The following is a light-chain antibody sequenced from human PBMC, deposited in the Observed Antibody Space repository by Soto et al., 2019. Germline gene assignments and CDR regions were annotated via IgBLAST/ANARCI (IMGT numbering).Light chain of an antibody. Sequence: DVVMTQSPLSLPVTLGQPASISCRSSQSPVYSDGNTYLNWCQQRPGQSPKRRIYRVTNRDSGGQDRFSGCWSGTAFILIISTVEAEDVGVYYCMQSTHWPYTFGQGTKLEIK. V-gene: IGKV2-30*01. CDR3: MQSTHWPYT. CDR1: QSPVYSDGNTY. J-gene: IGKJ2*01. CDR2: RVT.